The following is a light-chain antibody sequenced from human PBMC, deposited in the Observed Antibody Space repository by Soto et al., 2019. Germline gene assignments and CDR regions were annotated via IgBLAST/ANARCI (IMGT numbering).Light chain of an antibody. CDR3: QQLNSHPRT. Sequence: IQLTQSPSSLSASVGDRVTITCRASQGISSYLAWYQQKPGKAPKLLIYAASTLQSGVPSRFSGSGSGTDFTLTISSLLPEDFATYYCQQLNSHPRTFGQGTKVDI. V-gene: IGKV1-9*01. CDR2: AAS. J-gene: IGKJ1*01. CDR1: QGISSY.